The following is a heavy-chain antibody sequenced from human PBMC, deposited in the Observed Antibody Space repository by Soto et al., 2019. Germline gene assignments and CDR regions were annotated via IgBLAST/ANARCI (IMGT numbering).Heavy chain of an antibody. Sequence: SETLSLTCTVSGGSISGYSWNWIRQPPGKGLEWIGYIRYSGSTNYNPSLKSRVTISVDTSKNQFSLNLSSVTAADTAVYYCARTYHYGSGSYYSFDPWGQGTQVT. CDR1: GGSISGYS. D-gene: IGHD3-10*01. J-gene: IGHJ5*02. V-gene: IGHV4-59*01. CDR3: ARTYHYGSGSYYSFDP. CDR2: IRYSGST.